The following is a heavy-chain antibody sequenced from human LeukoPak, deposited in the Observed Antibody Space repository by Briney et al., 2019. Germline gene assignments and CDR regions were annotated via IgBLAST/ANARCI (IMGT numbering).Heavy chain of an antibody. D-gene: IGHD1-1*01. CDR2: INAYNGNT. V-gene: IGHV1-18*01. Sequence: ASVKVSCKASGYTFTSYGISWVRHAPGQGLEWMGWINAYNGNTNYAQKLQGRVTMTTETSTSTAYMVLRSLRSDDTAVYYCARRQGTTLSFDYWGQGTLVTVSS. CDR1: GYTFTSYG. CDR3: ARRQGTTLSFDY. J-gene: IGHJ4*02.